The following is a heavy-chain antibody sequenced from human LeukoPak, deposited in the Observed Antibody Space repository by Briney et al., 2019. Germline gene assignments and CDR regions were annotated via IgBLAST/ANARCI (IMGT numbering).Heavy chain of an antibody. V-gene: IGHV1-2*02. Sequence: ASVKVSCKTSGNTVSGQYMHWVRQAPGQGLEWVAWINPNTGGTDYAESLQGRITVTRDTSTTTFYMELSNLRSDDTAMYYCATFLDYYGSGSYPPLGGQGTLVTVSS. D-gene: IGHD3-10*01. CDR1: GNTVSGQY. CDR2: INPNTGGT. J-gene: IGHJ4*02. CDR3: ATFLDYYGSGSYPPL.